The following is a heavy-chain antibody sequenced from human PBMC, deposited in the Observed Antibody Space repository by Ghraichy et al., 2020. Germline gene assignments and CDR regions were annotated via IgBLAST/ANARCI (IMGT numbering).Heavy chain of an antibody. D-gene: IGHD6-13*01. CDR1: GGAISSGGYY. CDR3: AKDYSSTPGRMDV. CDR2: IFHSGNT. J-gene: IGHJ6*02. Sequence: TLSLTCTVSGGAISSGGYYWSWIRQHPGKGLEWIGYIFHSGNTYYNPSLKSRISISADTSKNQFSPRLSSVTAADTAVYYCAKDYSSTPGRMDVWGQGTTVTVSS. V-gene: IGHV4-31*03.